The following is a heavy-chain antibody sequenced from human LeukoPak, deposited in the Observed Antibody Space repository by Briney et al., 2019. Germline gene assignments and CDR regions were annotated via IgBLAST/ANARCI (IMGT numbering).Heavy chain of an antibody. J-gene: IGHJ4*02. CDR3: ARDGGGSYRYFDY. Sequence: ASVKVSCKASGYTFTSYGISWVRQAPGQGLEWMGWINPNSGGTNYAQKFQGRVTMTRDTSISTAYMELSRLRSDDTAVYYCARDGGGSYRYFDYWGQGTLVTVSS. D-gene: IGHD1-26*01. CDR2: INPNSGGT. V-gene: IGHV1-2*02. CDR1: GYTFTSYG.